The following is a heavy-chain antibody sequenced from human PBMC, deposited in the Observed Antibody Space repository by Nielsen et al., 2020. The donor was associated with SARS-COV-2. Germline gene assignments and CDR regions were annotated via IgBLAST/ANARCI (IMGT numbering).Heavy chain of an antibody. V-gene: IGHV4-59*01. CDR3: ARGGYNIYDFDF. D-gene: IGHD5-24*01. CDR2: IYYSGNT. Sequence: SETLSLTCTVSGGSLNSYYWSWIRQSPGKGLEWIGYIYYSGNTGYNPSLSSRVTISVDTSKNQFSLNLSSVTAADTAIYYCARGGYNIYDFDFWGRGTLVTVSS. CDR1: GGSLNSYY. J-gene: IGHJ4*02.